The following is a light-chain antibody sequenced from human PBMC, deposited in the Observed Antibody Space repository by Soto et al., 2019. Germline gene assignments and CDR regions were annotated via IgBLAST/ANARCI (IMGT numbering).Light chain of an antibody. Sequence: QSVLTQPPSASGTPGQRVTISCSGSSSNIGSNTVNWYQHLPGTAPKLLIYSNNQRPSGVPDRFSGSKSGTSASLAISGLQSEDEADYYCAAWDDSLIYVFGTGTKVT. CDR3: AAWDDSLIYV. CDR1: SSNIGSNT. V-gene: IGLV1-44*01. J-gene: IGLJ1*01. CDR2: SNN.